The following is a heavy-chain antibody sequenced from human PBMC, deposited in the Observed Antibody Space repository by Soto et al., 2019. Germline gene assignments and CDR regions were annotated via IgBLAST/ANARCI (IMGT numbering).Heavy chain of an antibody. V-gene: IGHV3-23*01. D-gene: IGHD3-16*02. Sequence: GGSLRLSCAASGFTFSSYAMSWVRQAPGKGLEWVSAISGSGGSTYYADSVKGRFTISRDNSKNTLYLQMNSLRAEDTAVYYCAKDFRLGELSSDFDYWGQGTLVTVSS. CDR3: AKDFRLGELSSDFDY. CDR2: ISGSGGST. CDR1: GFTFSSYA. J-gene: IGHJ4*02.